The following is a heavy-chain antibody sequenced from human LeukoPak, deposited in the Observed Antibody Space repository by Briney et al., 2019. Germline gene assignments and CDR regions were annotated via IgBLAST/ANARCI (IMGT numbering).Heavy chain of an antibody. V-gene: IGHV1-69*13. CDR2: IIPIFGTA. D-gene: IGHD1-1*01. CDR3: ARGGIVQLETEYYFDY. J-gene: IGHJ4*02. Sequence: GASVKVSCKASGGTFSSYAISWVRQAPGQGLEWMGGIIPIFGTANYAQKSQGRVTITADESTSTAYMELSSLRSEDTAVYYCARGGIVQLETEYYFDYWGQGTLVTVSS. CDR1: GGTFSSYA.